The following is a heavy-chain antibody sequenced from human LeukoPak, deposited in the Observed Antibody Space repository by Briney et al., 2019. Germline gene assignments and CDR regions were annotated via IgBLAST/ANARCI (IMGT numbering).Heavy chain of an antibody. J-gene: IGHJ5*02. V-gene: IGHV4-30-2*01. CDR2: IYHSGST. Sequence: SQTLSLTCAVSGGSISSGGYSWSWIRQPPGKGLEWIGYIYHSGSTYYNPSLKSRVTISVDRSKNQFSLKLSSVTAADTAVYYCARGDSDYDFWSGYYSDNWFDPWGQGTLVTVSS. CDR1: GGSISSGGYS. D-gene: IGHD3-3*01. CDR3: ARGDSDYDFWSGYYSDNWFDP.